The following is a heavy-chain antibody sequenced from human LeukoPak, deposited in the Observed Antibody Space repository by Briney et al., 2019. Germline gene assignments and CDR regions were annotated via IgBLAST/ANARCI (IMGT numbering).Heavy chain of an antibody. CDR1: GGLASAYF. CDR2: IYYSGST. D-gene: IGHD3-3*01. CDR3: ARVITIFGVVITYFDY. V-gene: IGHV4-59*02. Sequence: SETLSLTCTVSGGLASAYFWHWIRQSPGKGLEWIGYIYYSGSTNYIPSLKSRVTVSVDTSKNQISLKLSSVTAADTAVYYCARVITIFGVVITYFDYWGQGTLVTVSS. J-gene: IGHJ4*02.